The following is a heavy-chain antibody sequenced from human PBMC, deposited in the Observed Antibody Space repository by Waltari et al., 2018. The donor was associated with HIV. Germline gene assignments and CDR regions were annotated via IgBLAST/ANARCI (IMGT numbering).Heavy chain of an antibody. CDR1: GGPVTSGSFY. V-gene: IGHV4-61*01. J-gene: IGHJ4*02. CDR2: VYYSGST. D-gene: IGHD1-26*01. Sequence: QVQLQESGPGLVKPSETLSLTCTVSGGPVTSGSFYWSWIRQPPGKGLEWIGYVYYSGSTNYNPSLRSRVIISVDLSKTQFSLNLTSVTAADTAVYFCARVSMWELPDSWGQGTLVTVSS. CDR3: ARVSMWELPDS.